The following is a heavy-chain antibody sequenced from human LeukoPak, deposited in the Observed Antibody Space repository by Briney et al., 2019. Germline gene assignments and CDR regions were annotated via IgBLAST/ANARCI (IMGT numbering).Heavy chain of an antibody. CDR1: GASIIDSPHR. V-gene: IGHV4-39*01. D-gene: IGHD3-16*01. J-gene: IGHJ4*02. Sequence: SETLSLTCTLSGASIIDSPHRWAWIRQPPGKGLEWIGDIHYSGFTSYNPPLSSRFTLSFDTSKNQVSLRLTSATAADTAVYFCARHWAFEGGVVYYFDSWGQGTLVTVSS. CDR2: IHYSGFT. CDR3: ARHWAFEGGVVYYFDS.